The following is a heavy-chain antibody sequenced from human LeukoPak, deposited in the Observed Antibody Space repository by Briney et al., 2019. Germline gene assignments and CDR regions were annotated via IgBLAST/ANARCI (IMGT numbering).Heavy chain of an antibody. V-gene: IGHV1-46*01. CDR3: ARTAARRLDY. CDR1: GYTFPSYF. J-gene: IGHJ4*02. Sequence: ASVKVSCKASGYTFPSYFMHWVRQAPGQGLEWMGIINPTGGSTTYAQKFQGRVTMTRDTSTSTVYMEMSSLRSDDTAVYYCARTAARRLDYWGQGTLVTVSS. D-gene: IGHD6-6*01. CDR2: INPTGGST.